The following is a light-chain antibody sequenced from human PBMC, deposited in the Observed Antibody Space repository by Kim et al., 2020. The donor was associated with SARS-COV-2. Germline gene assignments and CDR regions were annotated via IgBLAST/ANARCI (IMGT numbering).Light chain of an antibody. CDR2: DVS. CDR3: SSYTSSSTVV. J-gene: IGLJ2*01. CDR1: SSDVGAYNY. Sequence: QSALTQPASVSGSPGQSITISCTGTSSDVGAYNYVSWYQQHPGKAPKLMIYDVSKRPSGVSNRFSGSKSGNTASLTVSGLQAEDEADYYCSSYTSSSTVVFGGGTQRTVL. V-gene: IGLV2-14*01.